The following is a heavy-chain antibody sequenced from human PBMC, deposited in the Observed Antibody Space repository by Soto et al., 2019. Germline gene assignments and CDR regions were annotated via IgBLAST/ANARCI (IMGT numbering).Heavy chain of an antibody. D-gene: IGHD6-19*01. V-gene: IGHV3-48*01. CDR2: ISSSSSTL. Sequence: EVQLVESGGGLVQPGGSLRLSCAASGFTFSSYSMNWVRQAPGKGLEWVSYISSSSSTLYYADSVKGRFTISRDNAKNSLYLQMNSLRAEDTAVYYCARGRYSSGWSDYWGQGTLVTVSS. J-gene: IGHJ4*02. CDR3: ARGRYSSGWSDY. CDR1: GFTFSSYS.